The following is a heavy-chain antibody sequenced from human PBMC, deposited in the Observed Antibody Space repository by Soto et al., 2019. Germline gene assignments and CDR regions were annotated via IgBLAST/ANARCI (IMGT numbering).Heavy chain of an antibody. V-gene: IGHV4-59*12. D-gene: IGHD2-8*01. CDR3: ARVSFDDSLLMFDS. CDR2: VYHSGTT. J-gene: IGHJ4*02. CDR1: GGSMTNFY. Sequence: QVQLQESGPGVVKPSETLSLTCTVSGGSMTNFYWSWVRQSPGKGLEWIGYVYHSGTTDYNPSLKSRVTISVDTSKSQFSLKLSSLTAADTAVYYCARVSFDDSLLMFDSWGQGTLITVSS.